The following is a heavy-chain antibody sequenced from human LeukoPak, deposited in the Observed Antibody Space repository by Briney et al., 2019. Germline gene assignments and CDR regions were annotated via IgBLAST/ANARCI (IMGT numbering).Heavy chain of an antibody. CDR2: IWFDGTEK. Sequence: GGSLRLSCAASAFTFSGYAIHWVRQAPGKGLEWVAIIWFDGTEKHYADSVKGRFTISRDNARNTAYLQMNTLRAEDTAMYYCARETVMTGFFSYYGLDLWGQGTTVTVS. J-gene: IGHJ6*02. CDR3: ARETVMTGFFSYYGLDL. D-gene: IGHD3-9*01. CDR1: AFTFSGYA. V-gene: IGHV3-33*01.